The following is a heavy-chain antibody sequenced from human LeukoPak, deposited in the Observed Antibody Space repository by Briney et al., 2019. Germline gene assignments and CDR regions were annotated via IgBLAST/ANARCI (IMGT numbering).Heavy chain of an antibody. J-gene: IGHJ4*02. V-gene: IGHV3-30*03. CDR2: ISYDGSNK. D-gene: IGHD5-18*01. CDR3: ASSRGYSYGPFDY. CDR1: GLTFISYG. Sequence: GGSLRLSCAASGLTFISYGMHWVRQAPGKGLEWVAVISYDGSNKYYADSVKGRFTISRDNSKDTLYLQMNSLRAEDTAVYYCASSRGYSYGPFDYWGQGTLVTVSS.